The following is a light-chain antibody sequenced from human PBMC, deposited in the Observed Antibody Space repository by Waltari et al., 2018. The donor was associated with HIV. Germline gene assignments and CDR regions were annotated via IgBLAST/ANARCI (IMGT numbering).Light chain of an antibody. V-gene: IGLV2-8*01. CDR2: EVS. Sequence: QSALTQPPSASGSPGQSVTISCTGTSSDVGGYKYVSWYQQHPGKAPKLMIYEVSKRPSGVPDRFSASKSGNTASLTVSGLQAEDDADYYCTSYAGSNNYVVFGGGTKLTVL. CDR1: SSDVGGYKY. CDR3: TSYAGSNNYVV. J-gene: IGLJ2*01.